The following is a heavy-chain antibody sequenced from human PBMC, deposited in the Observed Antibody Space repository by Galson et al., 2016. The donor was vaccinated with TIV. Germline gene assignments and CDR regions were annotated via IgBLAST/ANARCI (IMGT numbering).Heavy chain of an antibody. V-gene: IGHV3-66*02. J-gene: IGHJ6*02. Sequence: SLRLSCAASGFIVNDNYMTWVRQAPGKGLEWVSVVYSGGSAYYADSVKGRFTISRGNSKNTLYLQMNSLRAEDTAVYYCARDRRFCGIECYYRYYYGMDVWGQGTTVTVSS. CDR2: VYSGGSA. CDR3: ARDRRFCGIECYYRYYYGMDV. D-gene: IGHD2-21*01. CDR1: GFIVNDNY.